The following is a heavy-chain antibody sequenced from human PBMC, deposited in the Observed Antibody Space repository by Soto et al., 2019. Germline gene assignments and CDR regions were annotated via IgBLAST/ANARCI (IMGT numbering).Heavy chain of an antibody. V-gene: IGHV3-21*01. D-gene: IGHD2-2*01. CDR2: ISSSSSSYI. J-gene: IGHJ3*02. CDR1: GFTISSYS. Sequence: GGSLRLSCAASGFTISSYSMNWVRQAPGKGLEWVSSISSSSSSYIYYADSVKGRFTNSRDNAKNSLYLQMNSLRAEDTAVYYCARDRTVVVPALNAFDTWGQGTMVTVSS. CDR3: ARDRTVVVPALNAFDT.